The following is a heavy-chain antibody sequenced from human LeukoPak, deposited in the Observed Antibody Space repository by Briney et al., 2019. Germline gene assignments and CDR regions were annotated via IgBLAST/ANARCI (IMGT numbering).Heavy chain of an antibody. V-gene: IGHV4-39*07. Sequence: PSETLSLTCTVSGGSISSYYWGWIRQPPGKGLEWIGSIYYSGSTYYNPSLKSRVTISVDTSKNQFSLKLSSVTAADTAVYYCARERYCSSTSCYAREIDYWGQGTLVTVSS. CDR3: ARERYCSSTSCYAREIDY. CDR2: IYYSGST. CDR1: GGSISSYY. J-gene: IGHJ4*02. D-gene: IGHD2-2*01.